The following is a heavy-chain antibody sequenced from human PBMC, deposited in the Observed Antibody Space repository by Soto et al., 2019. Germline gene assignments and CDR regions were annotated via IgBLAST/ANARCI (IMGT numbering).Heavy chain of an antibody. CDR3: ARVGGGFDS. CDR1: GFTFSSYW. D-gene: IGHD2-15*01. J-gene: IGHJ4*02. Sequence: EVQLVESGGGLVQPGESLGLSCAASGFTFSSYWMTWVRQAPGKGLEWVANIKQDGSEKNYADSVEGRFTISRDNAKNSLYLQINSLRAEDTAVYSCARVGGGFDSWGQGTLVTVSS. V-gene: IGHV3-7*01. CDR2: IKQDGSEK.